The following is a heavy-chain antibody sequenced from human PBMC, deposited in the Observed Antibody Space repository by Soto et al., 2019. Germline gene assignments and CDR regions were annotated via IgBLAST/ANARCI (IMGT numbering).Heavy chain of an antibody. V-gene: IGHV4-39*07. J-gene: IGHJ4*02. D-gene: IGHD5-12*01. CDR2: INHSGST. CDR3: ARGRRGYSGYVPFGY. CDR1: GGSISSGGYY. Sequence: PSETLSLTCTVSGGSISSGGYYWSWIRQPPGKGLEWIGEINHSGSTNYNPSLKSRVTISVDTSKNQFSLKLSSVTAADTAVYYCARGRRGYSGYVPFGYWGQGTLVTVSS.